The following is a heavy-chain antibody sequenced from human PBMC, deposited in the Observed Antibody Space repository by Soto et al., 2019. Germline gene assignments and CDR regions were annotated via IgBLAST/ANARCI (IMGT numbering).Heavy chain of an antibody. Sequence: ASVKVSCNASGYTFTSYAMHWVRQAPGQRPEWMGWIDAASGNTKYSQNFQGSVTITRDTSASTVYMELSSLRSEDTAVYYCARDDASDGPTLFDHWGQGTLVTVSS. V-gene: IGHV1-3*01. CDR2: IDAASGNT. CDR1: GYTFTSYA. J-gene: IGHJ4*02. CDR3: ARDDASDGPTLFDH.